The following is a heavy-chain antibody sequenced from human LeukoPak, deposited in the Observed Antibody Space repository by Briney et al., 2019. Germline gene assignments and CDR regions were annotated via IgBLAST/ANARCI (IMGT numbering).Heavy chain of an antibody. CDR2: IYYSGST. CDR1: GGSISNSGYY. Sequence: PSETLSLTCSVSGGSISNSGYYWGWIRQPPGKGLEWIGSIYYSGSTYYNPPLKSRVTISVDTSKNQFSLKLSSVTAADTAVHYCASRSSGYSSGWLVFDYWGQGTLVTVSS. V-gene: IGHV4-39*01. CDR3: ASRSSGYSSGWLVFDY. D-gene: IGHD6-19*01. J-gene: IGHJ4*02.